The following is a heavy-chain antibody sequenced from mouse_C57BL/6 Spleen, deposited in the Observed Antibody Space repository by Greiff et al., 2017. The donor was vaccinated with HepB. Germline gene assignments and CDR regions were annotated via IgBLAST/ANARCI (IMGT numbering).Heavy chain of an antibody. CDR1: GYTFTDYE. V-gene: IGHV1-15*01. J-gene: IGHJ4*01. CDR2: IDPETGGT. Sequence: QVHVKQSGAELVRPGASVTLSCKASGYTFTDYEMHWVKQTPVHGLEWIGAIDPETGGTAYNQKFKGKAILTADKSSSTAYMELRSLTSEDSAVYYCTRSGAYSNYEAYYYAMDYWGQGTSVTVSS. D-gene: IGHD2-5*01. CDR3: TRSGAYSNYEAYYYAMDY.